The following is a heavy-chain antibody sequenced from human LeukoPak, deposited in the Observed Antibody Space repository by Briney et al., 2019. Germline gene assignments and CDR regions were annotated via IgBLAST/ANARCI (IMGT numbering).Heavy chain of an antibody. CDR1: GYTFTSHD. CDR3: ARAIRTAIDRHWFDP. J-gene: IGHJ5*02. D-gene: IGHD5-18*01. CDR2: MNPNNGNA. V-gene: IGHV1-8*03. Sequence: GASVKVSCKASGYTFTSHDINWVRQATGQGLEWMGWMNPNNGNAGYAQKFQGRVTITRNTSINTAYMELSSLRSEDTAVYYCARAIRTAIDRHWFDPWGQGTLVIVSS.